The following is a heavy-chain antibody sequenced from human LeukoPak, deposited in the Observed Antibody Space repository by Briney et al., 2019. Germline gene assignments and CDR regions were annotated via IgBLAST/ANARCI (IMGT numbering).Heavy chain of an antibody. J-gene: IGHJ3*02. CDR3: ARDRLLRYFDWAAYDAFDI. Sequence: ASVKVSCKASGYTFTSYGISWVRQAPGQGLEWMGWISAYNGNTNYAQKLQGRVTMTTDTSTSTAYMELRSLRSDDTAVHYCARDRLLRYFDWAAYDAFDIWGQGTMVTVSS. CDR2: ISAYNGNT. D-gene: IGHD3-9*01. CDR1: GYTFTSYG. V-gene: IGHV1-18*04.